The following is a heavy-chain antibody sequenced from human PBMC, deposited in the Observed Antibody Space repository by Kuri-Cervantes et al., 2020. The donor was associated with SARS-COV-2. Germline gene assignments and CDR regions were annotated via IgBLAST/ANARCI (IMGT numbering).Heavy chain of an antibody. CDR1: GFTFSSYW. D-gene: IGHD3-9*01. J-gene: IGHJ4*02. V-gene: IGHV3-7*05. Sequence: GESLKISCAVSGFTFSSYWMSWVRQAPGKGLEWVADIKHDGGEEYYVDSVKGRFTISRDNAKNSPYLQMHSLRAEDTAVYYCARDMQILTGHYYLNFDYWGQGTLVTVSS. CDR3: ARDMQILTGHYYLNFDY. CDR2: IKHDGGEE.